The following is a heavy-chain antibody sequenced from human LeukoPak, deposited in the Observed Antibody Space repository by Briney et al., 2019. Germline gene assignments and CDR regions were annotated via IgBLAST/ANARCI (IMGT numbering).Heavy chain of an antibody. J-gene: IGHJ4*02. Sequence: GGSLRLSCAASGFTVGNNHMNWVRQAPGKGLEWVSLIYSGGNTQYADSVKGRFIIFRDSSKNTLYLQMNSLRVEDTAVYYCARLPAYCSSTSCYYDYWGQGTLVTVSS. CDR3: ARLPAYCSSTSCYYDY. D-gene: IGHD2-2*01. CDR1: GFTVGNNH. CDR2: IYSGGNT. V-gene: IGHV3-66*04.